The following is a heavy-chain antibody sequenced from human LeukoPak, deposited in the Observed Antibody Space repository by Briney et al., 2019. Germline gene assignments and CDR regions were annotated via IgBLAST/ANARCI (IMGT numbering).Heavy chain of an antibody. Sequence: GESLKISCKASGYTFSDYWIGWVRQMPGQGLEWMGIVYPGDSDTRYSPSFQGHVTISADKSINTAYLQWSSLKASDTAMYYCARHYYGSGSHGLDVWGQGTTVTVSS. D-gene: IGHD3-10*01. CDR3: ARHYYGSGSHGLDV. V-gene: IGHV5-51*01. CDR1: GYTFSDYW. CDR2: VYPGDSDT. J-gene: IGHJ6*02.